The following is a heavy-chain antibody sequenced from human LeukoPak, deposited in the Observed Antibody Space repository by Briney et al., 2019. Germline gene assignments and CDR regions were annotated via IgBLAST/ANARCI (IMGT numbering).Heavy chain of an antibody. D-gene: IGHD6-19*01. V-gene: IGHV4-4*07. CDR2: IYASGST. CDR1: GGSISSYY. CDR3: ASPGYSSGWYAFDI. J-gene: IGHJ3*02. Sequence: SETLSLTCTVSGGSISSYYWTWIRQPAGKGLEWIGRIYASGSTNYSPSLKSRVTMSVDPSKNQLSLRLNSVTAADTAVYYCASPGYSSGWYAFDIWGQGTMVTVSS.